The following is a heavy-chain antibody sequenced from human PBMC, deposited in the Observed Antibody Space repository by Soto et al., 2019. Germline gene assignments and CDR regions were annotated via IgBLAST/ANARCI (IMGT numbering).Heavy chain of an antibody. V-gene: IGHV1-69*02. CDR3: ARGAPPYYYDSSGSEVEY. J-gene: IGHJ4*02. D-gene: IGHD3-22*01. CDR2: IIPILGIA. Sequence: GASVKVSCKASGGTFSSYTISWVRQAPGQGLEWMGRIIPILGIANYAQKFQGRVTITADKSTSTAYMELSSLRSEDTAVYYCARGAPPYYYDSSGSEVEYWGQGTLVTVSS. CDR1: GGTFSSYT.